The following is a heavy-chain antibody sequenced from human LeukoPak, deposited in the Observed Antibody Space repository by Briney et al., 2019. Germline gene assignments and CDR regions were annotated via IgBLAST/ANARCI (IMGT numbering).Heavy chain of an antibody. V-gene: IGHV3-66*01. D-gene: IGHD5-12*01. CDR2: LYSGGST. Sequence: GGSLRLSCAASGFTVSSNYMSWVRQAPGEGLEWVSLLYSGGSTHYADSVKGRFTISRDNSKNTLYLQMNSLRAEDTAVYYCAREAYSGYDFYFDYWGQGTLVTVSS. CDR1: GFTVSSNY. CDR3: AREAYSGYDFYFDY. J-gene: IGHJ4*02.